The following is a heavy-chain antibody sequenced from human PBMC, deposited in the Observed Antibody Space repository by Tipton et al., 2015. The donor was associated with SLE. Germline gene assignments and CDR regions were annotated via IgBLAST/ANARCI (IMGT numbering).Heavy chain of an antibody. CDR1: GFTFSSYG. CDR3: ARRSLLPRYFDY. J-gene: IGHJ4*02. CDR2: IWYDGSNK. D-gene: IGHD2-15*01. V-gene: IGHV3-33*08. Sequence: SLRLSCAASGFTFSSYGMHWVRQAPGKGLEWVAVIWYDGSNKYYADSVKGRFTISRDNAKNSLYLQMNSLRAEDTAVYYCARRSLLPRYFDYWGQGTLVTVSS.